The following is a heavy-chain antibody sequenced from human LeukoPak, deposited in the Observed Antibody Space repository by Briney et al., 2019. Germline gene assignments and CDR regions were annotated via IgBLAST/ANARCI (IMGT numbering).Heavy chain of an antibody. J-gene: IGHJ4*02. Sequence: ASETLSLTCSASGGSIKSFDFYWGWIRQPPGKGVEWIGSIFFSGTTYYNPSLKSRITISVDTSANQFSLKLRSVTAADTAMYFCARHPYYYDTSGSYKGHFDLWGQGTLVAVSS. V-gene: IGHV4-39*01. CDR2: IFFSGTT. CDR3: ARHPYYYDTSGSYKGHFDL. D-gene: IGHD3-22*01. CDR1: GGSIKSFDFY.